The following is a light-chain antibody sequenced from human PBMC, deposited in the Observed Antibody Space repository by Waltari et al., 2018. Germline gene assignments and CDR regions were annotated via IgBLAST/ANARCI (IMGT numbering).Light chain of an antibody. CDR3: AAWDFRLNVWV. CDR1: SPSTQPNP. Sequence: QSLLTQPPSASGTPGQRVTISCSGLSPSTQPNPLYWYRQPPGPPPKLPIYSYNQRPTGVPDRFSGSKSGTSASLAISGLQSEDDGDYYCAAWDFRLNVWVFGGGTKLTVL. J-gene: IGLJ3*02. CDR2: SYN. V-gene: IGLV1-44*01.